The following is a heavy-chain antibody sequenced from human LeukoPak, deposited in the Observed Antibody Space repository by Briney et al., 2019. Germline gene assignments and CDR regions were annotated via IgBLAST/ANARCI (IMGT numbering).Heavy chain of an antibody. CDR1: GFTFSSYW. J-gene: IGHJ4*02. V-gene: IGHV3-7*01. CDR3: ARDKALNS. Sequence: PGGSLRLSCAASGFTFSSYWMNWVRQAPGKGLEWVANIKPDGSDQYYVDSVKGRFTISRDNAKNSLYLQMNSLRAEDTAVYFCARDKALNSWGQGTLVTVSS. CDR2: IKPDGSDQ.